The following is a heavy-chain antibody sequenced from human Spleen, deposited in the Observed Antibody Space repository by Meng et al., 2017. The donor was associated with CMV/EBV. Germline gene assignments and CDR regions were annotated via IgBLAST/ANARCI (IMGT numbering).Heavy chain of an antibody. V-gene: IGHV1-46*01. CDR3: ARDIVGDTYYYYYYGMDG. D-gene: IGHD1-26*01. J-gene: IGHJ6*02. Sequence: ASVKVSCKASGYTFTSYYMHWVRQAPGQGLEWMGIINPSGGSTSYAQKFQGRVTMTRDTSTSTVYMELSSLRSEDTAVYYCARDIVGDTYYYYYYGMDGWGQGTTVTVSS. CDR2: INPSGGST. CDR1: GYTFTSYY.